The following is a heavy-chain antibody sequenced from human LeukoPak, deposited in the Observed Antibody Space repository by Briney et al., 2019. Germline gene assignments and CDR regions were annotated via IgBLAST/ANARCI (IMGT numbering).Heavy chain of an antibody. CDR2: IIPIFGIA. V-gene: IGHV1-69*04. D-gene: IGHD1-26*01. CDR3: ARFSGSASIGAFDI. CDR1: GGTFSSYA. J-gene: IGHJ3*02. Sequence: SVKVSCKSSGGTFSSYAISWVRQAPGQGLEWMGRIIPIFGIANYAQKFQGRVTITADKSTSTAYMELSSLRSEDTAVYYCARFSGSASIGAFDIWGQGTMVTVSS.